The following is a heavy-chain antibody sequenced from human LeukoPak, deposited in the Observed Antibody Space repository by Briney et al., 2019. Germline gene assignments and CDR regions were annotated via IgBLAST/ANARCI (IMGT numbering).Heavy chain of an antibody. J-gene: IGHJ4*02. CDR3: ARDLSEWEWLRHWTPVAYYFDY. Sequence: PGGSLRLSCAASGFTFSSYSMHWVRQAPGKGLEWVSSTSSSSSYIYYADSVKGRFTISRDNAKNSLYLQMNSLRAEDTAVYYCARDLSEWEWLRHWTPVAYYFDYWGQGTLVTVSS. CDR1: GFTFSSYS. CDR2: TSSSSSYI. V-gene: IGHV3-21*01. D-gene: IGHD5-12*01.